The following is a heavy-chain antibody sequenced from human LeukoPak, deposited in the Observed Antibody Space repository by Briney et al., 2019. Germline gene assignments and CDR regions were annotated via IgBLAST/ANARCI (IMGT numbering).Heavy chain of an antibody. CDR2: IYYSGST. V-gene: IGHV4-59*12. CDR3: ASTRYYYYYMDV. CDR1: GGSISSYY. J-gene: IGHJ6*03. Sequence: PSETLSLTCTVSGGSISSYYWSWIRQPPGKGLEWIGYIYYSGSTYYNPSLKSRVTISVDTSKNQFSLKLSSVTAADTAVYYCASTRYYYYYMDVWGKGTTVTVSS.